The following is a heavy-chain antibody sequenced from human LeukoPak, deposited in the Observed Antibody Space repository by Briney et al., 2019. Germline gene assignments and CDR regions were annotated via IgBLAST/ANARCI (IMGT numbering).Heavy chain of an antibody. J-gene: IGHJ4*02. CDR3: ASGHMIVVVRVY. D-gene: IGHD3-22*01. V-gene: IGHV3-23*01. CDR2: ISGSGGST. Sequence: PGGSLRLSCAASGFTFSSYAMSWVRQAPGKGLEWVSAISGSGGSTYYADSVKGRFTISRDNSRNTLYLQMNSLRAEDTAVYYCASGHMIVVVRVYGGKEPLVTVSS. CDR1: GFTFSSYA.